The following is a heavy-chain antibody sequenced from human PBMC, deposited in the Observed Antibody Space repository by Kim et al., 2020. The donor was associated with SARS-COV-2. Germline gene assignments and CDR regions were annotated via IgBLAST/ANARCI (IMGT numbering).Heavy chain of an antibody. CDR2: ISSNGGST. J-gene: IGHJ2*01. Sequence: GGSLRLSCAASGFTFSSYAMHWVRQAPGKGLEYVSAISSNGGSTYYANSVKGRFTISRDNSKNTLYLQMGSLRAEDMAVYYCARDRKLRYFDWYFDLWGRGTLVTVSS. D-gene: IGHD3-9*01. V-gene: IGHV3-64*01. CDR1: GFTFSSYA. CDR3: ARDRKLRYFDWYFDL.